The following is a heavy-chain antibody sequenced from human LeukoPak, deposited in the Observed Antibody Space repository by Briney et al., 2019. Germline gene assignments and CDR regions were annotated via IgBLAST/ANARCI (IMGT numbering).Heavy chain of an antibody. J-gene: IGHJ4*02. CDR2: IYYSGST. CDR3: ARGRVLWFGGYDY. V-gene: IGHV4-59*01. Sequence: SETLSLTCTVSGGSISSYYWSWIRQPPGKGLERIGYIYYSGSTNYNPSLKSRVTISVDTSKNQFSLKLSSVTAADTAVYYCARGRVLWFGGYDYWGQGTLVTVSS. CDR1: GGSISSYY. D-gene: IGHD3-10*01.